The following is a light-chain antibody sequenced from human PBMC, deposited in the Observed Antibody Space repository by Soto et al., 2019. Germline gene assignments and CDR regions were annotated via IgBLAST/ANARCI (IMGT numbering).Light chain of an antibody. Sequence: IQMTQSPSTLSGSVGDTVTISCRASQTISSWLAWYQQTPGKAPXXLIYKASTLKSGVPSRFSGSGSGTEFTLTISSMNPDDFATDYCQPYNSLWTFGQGTKVDIK. V-gene: IGKV1-5*03. CDR1: QTISSW. CDR3: QPYNSLWT. CDR2: KAS. J-gene: IGKJ1*01.